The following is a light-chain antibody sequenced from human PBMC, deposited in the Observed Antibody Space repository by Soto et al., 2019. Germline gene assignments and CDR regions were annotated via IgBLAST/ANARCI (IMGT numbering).Light chain of an antibody. CDR1: QSVSSY. CDR2: DAS. Sequence: EIVLTQSPATLSLAPGERATLSCRASQSVSSYLAWYQQKPGQAPRLLMYDASNRATGIPARFSGSGSGPEFTLTTSSLEPEDSAVYYCQQRTNWRDTFGGGTMVEIK. CDR3: QQRTNWRDT. J-gene: IGKJ4*01. V-gene: IGKV3-11*01.